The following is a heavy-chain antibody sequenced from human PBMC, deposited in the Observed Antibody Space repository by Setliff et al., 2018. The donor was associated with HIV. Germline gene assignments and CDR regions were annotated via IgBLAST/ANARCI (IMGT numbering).Heavy chain of an antibody. Sequence: GGSLRLSCAASGFSFSNYGMHWVRQAPGKGLEWVAVIWYDGSNKYYADSVKGRFTISRDNSKNTLYVQMNSLRAEDTAVYYCARDHVSAGIAAVPGYWGQGTLVTVSS. CDR1: GFSFSNYG. CDR2: IWYDGSNK. V-gene: IGHV3-33*01. CDR3: ARDHVSAGIAAVPGY. J-gene: IGHJ4*02. D-gene: IGHD6-13*01.